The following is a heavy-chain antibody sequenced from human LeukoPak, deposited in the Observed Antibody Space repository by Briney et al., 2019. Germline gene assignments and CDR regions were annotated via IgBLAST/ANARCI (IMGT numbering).Heavy chain of an antibody. CDR2: ISSSSSYT. D-gene: IGHD6-19*01. V-gene: IGHV3-11*05. CDR3: ARDSSGWNNWFDP. Sequence: LSLTCTVSGGSISSYYWSWIRQAPGKGLEWVSYISSSSSYTNYADSVKGRFTISRDNAKNSLYLQMNSLRAEDTAVYYCARDSSGWNNWFDPWGQGTLVTVSS. CDR1: GGSISSYY. J-gene: IGHJ5*02.